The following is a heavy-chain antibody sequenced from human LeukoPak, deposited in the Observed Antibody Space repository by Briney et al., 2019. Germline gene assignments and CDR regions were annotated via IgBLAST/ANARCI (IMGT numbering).Heavy chain of an antibody. D-gene: IGHD5-18*01. CDR2: ISGSGGST. V-gene: IGHV3-23*01. Sequence: GGTLSLSCAASGFSISSYAMSWVRQAPGKGLEWVSAISGSGGSTYYAASMKGRFTISRDNSKNSLYLQMNSLRAEETAVYYCAKYSLQVWDNFDYWGQGTLVTVSS. J-gene: IGHJ4*02. CDR1: GFSISSYA. CDR3: AKYSLQVWDNFDY.